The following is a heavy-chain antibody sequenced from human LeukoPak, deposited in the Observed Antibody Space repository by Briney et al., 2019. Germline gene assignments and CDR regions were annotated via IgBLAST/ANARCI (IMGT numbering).Heavy chain of an antibody. J-gene: IGHJ3*02. Sequence: ASVKVSCKASGYTFTSYGISWVRQAPGQGLEWMGWISAYNGNTNYAQKLQGRVTMTTDTSTSTAYMELRSLRSDDTAVYYCARDSGPYYDILTGYDAFDIWGQGTMVTVSS. V-gene: IGHV1-18*01. CDR2: ISAYNGNT. CDR1: GYTFTSYG. CDR3: ARDSGPYYDILTGYDAFDI. D-gene: IGHD3-9*01.